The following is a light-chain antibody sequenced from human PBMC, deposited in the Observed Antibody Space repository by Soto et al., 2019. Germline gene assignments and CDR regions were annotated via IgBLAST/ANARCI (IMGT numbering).Light chain of an antibody. Sequence: DIQMTQSPSALSASIGDRVTITCRASQSISIWLAWYQQKPGKAPKLLIYAASSLESGVPSRFSGRGSGTEFTLTISSLQPDDFATYYCHHYNTYSTFGQGTRVDVK. CDR3: HHYNTYST. V-gene: IGKV1-5*03. J-gene: IGKJ1*01. CDR1: QSISIW. CDR2: AAS.